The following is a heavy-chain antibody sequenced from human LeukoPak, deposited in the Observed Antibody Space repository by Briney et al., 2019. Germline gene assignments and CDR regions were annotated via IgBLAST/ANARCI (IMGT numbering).Heavy chain of an antibody. Sequence: SVKVSCKASGGTFSSYAISWVRQAPGQGLEWMGGIIPIFGTANYAQKFQGRVTITADESTSTAYMELSSLRSEDTAVYYCARGAVAGDAFDIWGQGTMVTVSS. J-gene: IGHJ3*02. D-gene: IGHD6-19*01. CDR1: GGTFSSYA. V-gene: IGHV1-69*13. CDR3: ARGAVAGDAFDI. CDR2: IIPIFGTA.